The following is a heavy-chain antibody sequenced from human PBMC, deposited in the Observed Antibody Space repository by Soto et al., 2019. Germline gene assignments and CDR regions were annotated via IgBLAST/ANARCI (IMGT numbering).Heavy chain of an antibody. J-gene: IGHJ6*03. Sequence: GGSLRLSCAASGFTFSNAWMSWVRQAPGKGLEWVGRIKSKTDGGTTDYAAPVKGRFTISRDDSKNTLYLQMNSLKTEDTAVYYCTTDPSSIAARLRFSPSGYSGYDSTYYYMDVWGKGTTVTVSS. CDR3: TTDPSSIAARLRFSPSGYSGYDSTYYYMDV. V-gene: IGHV3-15*01. CDR2: IKSKTDGGTT. CDR1: GFTFSNAW. D-gene: IGHD5-12*01.